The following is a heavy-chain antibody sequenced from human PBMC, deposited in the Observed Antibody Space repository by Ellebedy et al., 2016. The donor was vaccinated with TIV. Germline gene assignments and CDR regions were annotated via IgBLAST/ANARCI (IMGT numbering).Heavy chain of an antibody. CDR1: GYSFTSYW. V-gene: IGHV5-10-1*04. D-gene: IGHD3-3*01. J-gene: IGHJ4*02. CDR2: IDPSDSYT. Sequence: GESLKISXKGSGYSFTSYWIGWVRQMPGKGLEWMGRIDPSDSYTNYSPSFQGQVTISADKSISTAYLQWSSLKASDTAMYYCARYSGDLPDYWGQGTLVTVSS. CDR3: ARYSGDLPDY.